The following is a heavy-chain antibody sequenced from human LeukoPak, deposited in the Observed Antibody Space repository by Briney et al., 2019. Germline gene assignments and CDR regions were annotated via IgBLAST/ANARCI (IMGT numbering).Heavy chain of an antibody. D-gene: IGHD4-17*01. J-gene: IGHJ3*02. CDR3: ARDSNDYGAFDI. CDR1: GYTFTSYG. Sequence: ASVKVSCKASGYTFTSYGISWVRQAPGQGLEWMGWISAYNGNTNYAQKLQGRVTMTTDTSTSTAYMELRSLRPDDTAVYYCARDSNDYGAFDIWGQGTMVTVSS. V-gene: IGHV1-18*01. CDR2: ISAYNGNT.